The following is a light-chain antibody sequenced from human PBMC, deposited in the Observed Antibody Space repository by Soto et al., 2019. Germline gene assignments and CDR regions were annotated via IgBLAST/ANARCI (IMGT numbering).Light chain of an antibody. CDR2: ENN. V-gene: IGLV1-51*02. CDR1: SSNIGNNY. Sequence: QSVLTQPPSVSAAPGQKVTISCSGTSSNIGNNYVSWYQQFPGAAPKLLIYENNKRPSGIPDRFSGSKSGTSATLGITGLQTGHEADYYCGTWHSSLSTWVFGGGTKLTVL. J-gene: IGLJ3*02. CDR3: GTWHSSLSTWV.